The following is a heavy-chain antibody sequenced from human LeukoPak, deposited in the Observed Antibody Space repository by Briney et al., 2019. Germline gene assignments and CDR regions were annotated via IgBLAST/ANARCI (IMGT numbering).Heavy chain of an antibody. CDR3: AKLVEAGTTPTDY. CDR1: GYTFSNYG. D-gene: IGHD1-1*01. CDR2: ISGSGSNT. V-gene: IGHV3-23*01. J-gene: IGHJ4*02. Sequence: GGSLRLSCAASGYTFSNYGMSWVRQAPGKGLEWVGVISGSGSNTNYAETVKGRVTISRDKSKNTASMKMNSLRAEDTAVYYCAKLVEAGTTPTDYWGEGTLVTVSS.